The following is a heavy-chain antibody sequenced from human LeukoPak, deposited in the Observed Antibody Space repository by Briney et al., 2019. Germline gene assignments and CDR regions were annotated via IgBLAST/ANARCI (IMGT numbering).Heavy chain of an antibody. CDR1: GGSFSGYY. CDR3: ARGSLSNYYGSGTLFHYYMDV. J-gene: IGHJ6*03. CDR2: INYSGST. D-gene: IGHD3-10*01. Sequence: PSETLSLTCAVYGGSFSGYYWSWIRQPPGKGLEWIGEINYSGSTNYNPSLKSRVTISVDTSKNQFSLKLSSVTAADTAVYYCARGSLSNYYGSGTLFHYYMDVWGKGTTVTVSS. V-gene: IGHV4-34*01.